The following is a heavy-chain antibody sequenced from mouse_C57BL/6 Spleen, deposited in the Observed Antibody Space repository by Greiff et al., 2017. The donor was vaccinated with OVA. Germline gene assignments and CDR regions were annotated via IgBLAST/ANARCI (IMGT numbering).Heavy chain of an antibody. CDR1: GYSFTDYE. CDR3: SYDKGY. J-gene: IGHJ2*01. D-gene: IGHD2-12*01. V-gene: IGHV1-15*01. Sequence: QVQLQQSGAELVRPGASVTLSCKASGYSFTDYEMHWVKQTPVHGLEWIGAINPETGGTAYNQKFKGKAILTADKSSSTAYMELRSLTSEASAVYYCSYDKGYWGQGTTLTVSA. CDR2: INPETGGT.